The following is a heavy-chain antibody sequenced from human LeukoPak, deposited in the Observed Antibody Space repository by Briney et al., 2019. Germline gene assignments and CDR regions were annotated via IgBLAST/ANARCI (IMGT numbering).Heavy chain of an antibody. CDR1: GYTFTSYH. CDR2: INPSGGST. Sequence: ASVKVSCKASGYTFTSYHLHWVRQAPGQGLEWMGIINPSGGSTSYAQKFQGRVTMTRDMSTSTVYMELSSLRSEDTAVYYCARNSYYYDSSGYYYDYWGQGTLVTVSS. J-gene: IGHJ4*02. D-gene: IGHD3-22*01. V-gene: IGHV1-46*01. CDR3: ARNSYYYDSSGYYYDY.